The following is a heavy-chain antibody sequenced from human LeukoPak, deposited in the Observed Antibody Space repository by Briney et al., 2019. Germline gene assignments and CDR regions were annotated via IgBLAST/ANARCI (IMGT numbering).Heavy chain of an antibody. V-gene: IGHV5-51*01. D-gene: IGHD2-2*01. CDR2: IYPGDSDT. J-gene: IGHJ4*02. CDR3: ARGGGHCSSTSCYGDY. Sequence: GGSLKISCKGSGCCFTSYWIGGGRQGPGKGLEWMGIIYPGDSDTRYSPFFQGQVTISADKSISTAYLQWSSLKASDTAMYYCARGGGHCSSTSCYGDYWGQGTLVTVSS. CDR1: GCCFTSYW.